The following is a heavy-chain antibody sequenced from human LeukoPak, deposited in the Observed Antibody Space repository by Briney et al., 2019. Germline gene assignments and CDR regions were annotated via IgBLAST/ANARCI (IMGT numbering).Heavy chain of an antibody. CDR1: GGSISSGGYS. CDR3: ARVCSGGSCYLTDTDY. CDR2: IYYSGST. D-gene: IGHD2-15*01. V-gene: IGHV4-30-4*07. Sequence: PSETLSLTCAVSGGSISSGGYSWSWIRQPPGKGLEWIGYIYYSGSTYYNPSLKSRVTISVDTSKNQFSLKLSSVTAADTAVYYCARVCSGGSCYLTDTDYWGQGTLVTVSS. J-gene: IGHJ4*02.